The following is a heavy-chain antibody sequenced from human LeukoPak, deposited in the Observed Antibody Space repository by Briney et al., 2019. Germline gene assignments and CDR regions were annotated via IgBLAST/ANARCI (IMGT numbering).Heavy chain of an antibody. Sequence: GSLRLSCAASGFTFSSSAMSWVRQAPGKGLEWVSSISGSGSGGSTYYADSVKGRFTISRDNAKNTLYLQMNSLRAGDTAVYYCASTPNGVAAIYFDYWGQGTLVTVSS. V-gene: IGHV3-23*01. CDR3: ASTPNGVAAIYFDY. CDR2: ISGSGSGGST. CDR1: GFTFSSSA. J-gene: IGHJ4*02. D-gene: IGHD2-15*01.